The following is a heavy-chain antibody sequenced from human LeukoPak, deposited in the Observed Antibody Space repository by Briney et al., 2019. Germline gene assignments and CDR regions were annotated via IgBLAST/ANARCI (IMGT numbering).Heavy chain of an antibody. Sequence: GGSLRLSCAASGFTFISYEMNWVRQTPGEGLEWVSYISSSGGTIYYADSVKGRFTISRDNATNSLSLQMNSLRAEDTAVYYCASTLGYCSGGSCFDYWGQGALVTVSS. J-gene: IGHJ4*02. CDR1: GFTFISYE. CDR2: ISSSGGTI. D-gene: IGHD2-15*01. CDR3: ASTLGYCSGGSCFDY. V-gene: IGHV3-48*03.